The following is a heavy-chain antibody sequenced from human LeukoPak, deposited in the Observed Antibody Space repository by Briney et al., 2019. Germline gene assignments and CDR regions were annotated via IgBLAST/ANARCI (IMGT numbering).Heavy chain of an antibody. Sequence: PSETLSLTCTVSGGSISGYYWSWIRQSPGKGLEWLGYIYYSGKTNYNPSLKSRLTISVDTSKNQFSLNLSSVTAADTAVYYCAKVRYGSGETYDYWGQGTLVTVSS. D-gene: IGHD3-10*01. CDR2: IYYSGKT. J-gene: IGHJ4*02. CDR3: AKVRYGSGETYDY. V-gene: IGHV4-59*01. CDR1: GGSISGYY.